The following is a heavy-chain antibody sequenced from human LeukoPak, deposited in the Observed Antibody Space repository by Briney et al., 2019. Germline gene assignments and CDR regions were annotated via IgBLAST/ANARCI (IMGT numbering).Heavy chain of an antibody. J-gene: IGHJ5*01. CDR1: GFTFDDYA. CDR3: AKDCQSGSASAPTHFDS. D-gene: IGHD3-10*01. CDR2: ISWNSGSI. V-gene: IGHV3-9*01. Sequence: GGSLRLSCAASGFTFDDYAMHWVRQAPGKGLEWVSGISWNSGSIGYADSVKGRFTISRDNAKNSLYLQMNSLRAEDTALYYCAKDCQSGSASAPTHFDS.